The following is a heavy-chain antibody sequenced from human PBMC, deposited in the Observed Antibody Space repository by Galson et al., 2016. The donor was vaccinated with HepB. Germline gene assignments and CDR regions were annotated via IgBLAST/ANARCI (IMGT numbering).Heavy chain of an antibody. CDR1: GFTFYRYS. CDR2: IGTRGDST. CDR3: AREGGVVTYFYGLDV. D-gene: IGHD3-10*01. V-gene: IGHV3-23*01. J-gene: IGHJ6*02. Sequence: SLRLSCAASGFTFYRYSMSWVRQAPGKGLERVSVIGTRGDSTTYADSVRGRFTISRDNARNTLYLQMNSLRVEDTAVYYCAREGGVVTYFYGLDVWGQGSTVTVSS.